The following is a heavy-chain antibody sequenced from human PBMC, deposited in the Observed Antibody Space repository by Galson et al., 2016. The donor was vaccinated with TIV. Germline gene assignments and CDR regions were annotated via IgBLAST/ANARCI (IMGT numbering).Heavy chain of an antibody. Sequence: PALVKPTQTLTLTCTFSGFSLSSSGVGVGWIRQPPGKAPEWLALIYWNDDKRYSPSPNTRLTITKDTSRNQVVLTMTNVDPEDTATYYCAHSRGPDIDYCSFSTCPRCFDYWGPGTLVTVTS. CDR2: IYWNDDK. V-gene: IGHV2-5*01. D-gene: IGHD2-15*01. CDR1: GFSLSSSGVG. CDR3: AHSRGPDIDYCSFSTCPRCFDY. J-gene: IGHJ4*02.